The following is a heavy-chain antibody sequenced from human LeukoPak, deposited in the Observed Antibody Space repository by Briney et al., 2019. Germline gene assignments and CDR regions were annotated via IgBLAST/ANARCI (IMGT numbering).Heavy chain of an antibody. CDR2: IRYDGSEK. Sequence: GGSLRLSCVASGFRFSGYGMHWVRQAPGKGLEWVAFIRYDGSEKYYADSVKGRFIISRDNSKDTLFMEMNSLRREDTALYYCAKDCGVGESYADAWGQGTLVTVSS. CDR1: GFRFSGYG. J-gene: IGHJ5*02. CDR3: AKDCGVGESYADA. D-gene: IGHD1-26*01. V-gene: IGHV3-30*02.